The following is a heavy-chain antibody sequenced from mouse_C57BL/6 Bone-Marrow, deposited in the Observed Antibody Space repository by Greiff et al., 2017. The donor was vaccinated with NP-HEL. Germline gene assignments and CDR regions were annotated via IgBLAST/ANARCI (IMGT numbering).Heavy chain of an antibody. Sequence: VQLQQSGPELVKPGASVKISCKASGYSFTDYNMNWVKQSNGKSLEWIGVINPNYGTTSYNQKFKGKATLTVDQSSSTAYMQLNSLTSEDAAVYYCSLYDYAFYAMDYWGQGTSVTVSS. V-gene: IGHV1-39*01. D-gene: IGHD2-4*01. J-gene: IGHJ4*01. CDR1: GYSFTDYN. CDR3: SLYDYAFYAMDY. CDR2: INPNYGTT.